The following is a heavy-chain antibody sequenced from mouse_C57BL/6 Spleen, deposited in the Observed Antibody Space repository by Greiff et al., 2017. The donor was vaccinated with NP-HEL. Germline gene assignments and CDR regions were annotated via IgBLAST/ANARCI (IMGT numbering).Heavy chain of an antibody. V-gene: IGHV1-7*01. D-gene: IGHD2-1*01. CDR1: GYTFTSYW. CDR2: INPSSGYT. CDR3: ARDYGNWYFDV. J-gene: IGHJ1*03. Sequence: VQVVESGAELAKPGASVKLSCKASGYTFTSYWMHWVKQRPGQGLEWIGYINPSSGYTKYNQKFKDKATLTADKSSSTAYMQLSSLTYEDSAVYYCARDYGNWYFDVWGTGTTVTVSS.